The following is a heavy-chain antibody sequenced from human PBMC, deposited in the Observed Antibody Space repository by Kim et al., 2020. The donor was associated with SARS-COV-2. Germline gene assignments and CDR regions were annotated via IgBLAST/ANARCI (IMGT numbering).Heavy chain of an antibody. J-gene: IGHJ3*02. V-gene: IGHV4-39*01. CDR3: ARTLQVTMIVVVTPDAFDI. Sequence: SRVTISVDTSKNQFSLRLSSVTAADTAVYYCARTLQVTMIVVVTPDAFDIWGQGTMVTVSS. D-gene: IGHD3-22*01.